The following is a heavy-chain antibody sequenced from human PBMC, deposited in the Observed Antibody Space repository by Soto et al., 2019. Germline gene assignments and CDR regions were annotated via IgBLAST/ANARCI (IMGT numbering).Heavy chain of an antibody. D-gene: IGHD6-13*01. CDR3: AKGYSSPPDAAFDY. CDR2: ISYDGSNK. Sequence: QVQLVESGGGVVQPGRSLRLSCAASGFTFSSYGMHWVRQAPGKGLEWVAVISYDGSNKYYADSVKGRFTISRDNSKNTLYLQMNSLRAEDTGVYYCAKGYSSPPDAAFDYWGQGTLVTVSS. V-gene: IGHV3-30*18. CDR1: GFTFSSYG. J-gene: IGHJ4*02.